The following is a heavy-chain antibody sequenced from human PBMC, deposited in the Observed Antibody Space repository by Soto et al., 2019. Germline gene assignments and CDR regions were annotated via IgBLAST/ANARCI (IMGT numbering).Heavy chain of an antibody. Sequence: EVQLLESGGGLVQPGGSLRLSCAASGFTFSSYAMSWVRQSPGKGLEWGSAIGGGGGSTNYADSVKGRFTISRDNSKNTLYLQISSLRVEDTAVYYCAKDIRGSYHASWGQGTLVTVSS. V-gene: IGHV3-23*01. D-gene: IGHD2-15*01. CDR2: IGGGGGST. CDR3: AKDIRGSYHAS. CDR1: GFTFSSYA. J-gene: IGHJ5*02.